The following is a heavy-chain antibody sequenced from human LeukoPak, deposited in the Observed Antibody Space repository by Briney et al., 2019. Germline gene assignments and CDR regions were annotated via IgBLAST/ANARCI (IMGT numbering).Heavy chain of an antibody. V-gene: IGHV1-69*04. D-gene: IGHD1-26*01. CDR1: GGTFSSYA. CDR3: ARDSGSYLSPYYFDY. J-gene: IGHJ4*02. Sequence: SVKVSCKASGGTFSSYAISWVRQAPGQGLEWMGRIIPILGIANYAQKFQGRVTITADKSTSTAYMELSSLRSEDTAVYYCARDSGSYLSPYYFDYWGQGTLVTVSS. CDR2: IIPILGIA.